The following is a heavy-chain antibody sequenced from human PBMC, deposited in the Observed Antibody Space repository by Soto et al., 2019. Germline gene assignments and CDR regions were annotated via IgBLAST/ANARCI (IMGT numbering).Heavy chain of an antibody. J-gene: IGHJ4*02. CDR3: TTDLGYCSGGSCYSDY. D-gene: IGHD2-15*01. CDR1: GFTFSNAW. Sequence: GGSLRLSCAASGFTFSNAWMSWVRQAPGKGLEWVGRIKSKTDGGTTDYAAPVKGRFTISRDDSKNTLYLQMNSLKTEDTAVYYCTTDLGYCSGGSCYSDYWGQGTLVTVSS. CDR2: IKSKTDGGTT. V-gene: IGHV3-15*01.